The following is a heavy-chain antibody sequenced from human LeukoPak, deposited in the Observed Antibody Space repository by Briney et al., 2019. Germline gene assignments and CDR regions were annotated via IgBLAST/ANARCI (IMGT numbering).Heavy chain of an antibody. CDR2: MYYSGST. J-gene: IGHJ4*02. D-gene: IGHD1-1*01. V-gene: IGHV4-39*02. Sequence: SETLSLTCTVSGGSISSYYWSWIRQPPGKGLEWIGSMYYSGSTYYNPSLKSRVIISVDTSKNHFSLKLSSVTAADTAVYYCATVSDQLDYWGQGTLVTVSA. CDR1: GGSISSYY. CDR3: ATVSDQLDY.